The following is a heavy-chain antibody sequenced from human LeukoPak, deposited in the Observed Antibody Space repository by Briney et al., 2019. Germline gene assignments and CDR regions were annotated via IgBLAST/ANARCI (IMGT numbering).Heavy chain of an antibody. CDR3: ARESSGIAATDKIDF. D-gene: IGHD6-13*01. Sequence: GGSLRLSCAASAFTFSAYSMDWVRQAPGQGLEWVSSISSSSNYIYYADSVKGRFTTSRDNAKNSLFLQMSSLRVEDTAVYYCARESSGIAATDKIDFWGQGTLVTVSS. CDR1: AFTFSAYS. CDR2: ISSSSNYI. V-gene: IGHV3-21*01. J-gene: IGHJ4*02.